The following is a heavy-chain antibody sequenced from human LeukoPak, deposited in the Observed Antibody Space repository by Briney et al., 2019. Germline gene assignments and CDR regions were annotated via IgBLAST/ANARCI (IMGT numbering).Heavy chain of an antibody. CDR3: ASHLPGTHLYYFDY. V-gene: IGHV4-39*01. CDR1: GGSISSSSYY. CDR2: IYYSGST. D-gene: IGHD3/OR15-3a*01. Sequence: SETLSLTCTVSGGSISSSSYYWGWIRQPPGKGLEWIGSIYYSGSTYYNPSLKSRVTISVDTSKNQFSLKLSSVTAADTAVYYCASHLPGTHLYYFDYWGQGTLVTVSS. J-gene: IGHJ4*02.